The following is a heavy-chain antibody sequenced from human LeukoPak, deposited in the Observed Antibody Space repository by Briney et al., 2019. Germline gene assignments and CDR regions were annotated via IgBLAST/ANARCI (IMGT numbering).Heavy chain of an antibody. CDR1: GFTFSSYG. V-gene: IGHV3-33*01. J-gene: IGHJ5*02. CDR2: IWYDGSKK. Sequence: GGPLRLSCAASGFTFSSYGMHWVRQAPGKGLEWVAIIWYDGSKKYYADSVKGRFTISRDNSKNTLYLQMNSLRAEDTAVYYCAVQAQTNWFDPWGQGTLVTVSS. CDR3: AVQAQTNWFDP.